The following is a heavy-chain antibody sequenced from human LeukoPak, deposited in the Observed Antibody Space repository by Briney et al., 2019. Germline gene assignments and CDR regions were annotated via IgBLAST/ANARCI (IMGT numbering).Heavy chain of an antibody. CDR3: ARAGWIITSGIDY. D-gene: IGHD3-10*01. V-gene: IGHV4-38-2*01. CDR2: FYHTGST. CDR1: GYSISRGYY. J-gene: IGHJ4*02. Sequence: PSETLSLTCAVSGYSISRGYYWALIRQPPGKGLEWIGTFYHTGSTYYNPSLDSRVTISVDTSKNEFSLNLKSVTAADTAVYYCARAGWIITSGIDYWGQGALVTVSS.